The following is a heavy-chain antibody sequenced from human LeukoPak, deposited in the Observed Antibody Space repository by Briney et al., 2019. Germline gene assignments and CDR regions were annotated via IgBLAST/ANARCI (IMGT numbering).Heavy chain of an antibody. CDR2: INHSGST. D-gene: IGHD6-13*01. Sequence: SGTLSLTCAVYGGSFSGYYWSWIRQPPGKGLEWIGEINHSGSTNYNQSLKSRVTISVDTSKNQFSLKLSSVTAADTAVYYCATGVRTTGYSSSWYVDYYYYYGMDVWGQGTTVTVSS. CDR1: GGSFSGYY. CDR3: ATGVRTTGYSSSWYVDYYYYYGMDV. V-gene: IGHV4-34*01. J-gene: IGHJ6*02.